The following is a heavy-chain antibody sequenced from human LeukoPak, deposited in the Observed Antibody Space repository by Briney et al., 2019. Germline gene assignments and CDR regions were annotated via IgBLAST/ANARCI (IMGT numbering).Heavy chain of an antibody. J-gene: IGHJ5*02. CDR1: GGSVSSYY. CDR2: IYTSGNT. V-gene: IGHV4-4*09. CDR3: ARHLHSDGSGSYLNWLDP. Sequence: SETLSLTCTVSGGSVSSYYWSWIRQPPGKGLEWIGYIYTSGNTNSNPSLKSRVTISGDTPKNQFSLKLRSVTAADTAVYYCARHLHSDGSGSYLNWLDPWGQGILVTVSS. D-gene: IGHD3-10*01.